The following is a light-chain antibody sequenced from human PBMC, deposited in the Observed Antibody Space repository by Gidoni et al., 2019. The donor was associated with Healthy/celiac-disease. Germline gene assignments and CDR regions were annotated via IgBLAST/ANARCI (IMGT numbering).Light chain of an antibody. CDR2: DAS. J-gene: IGKJ4*01. CDR1: QDISSY. Sequence: DIQMTQSPSSLSASVGDRVTITCQASQDISSYLNWYQQKPGKAPKLLIYDASSLQTGVPSRFSGSGSGTDFTLTISSLQPEDIATYYCQQCDSTPLTFGEGTKLEIK. CDR3: QQCDSTPLT. V-gene: IGKV1-33*01.